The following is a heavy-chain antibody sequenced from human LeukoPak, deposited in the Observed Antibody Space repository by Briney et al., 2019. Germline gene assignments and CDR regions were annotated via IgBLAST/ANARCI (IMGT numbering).Heavy chain of an antibody. Sequence: ASVKASCKASGYTFTSYDINWVRQATGQGLEWMGWMNPNSGNTGYAQKFLGRVTITKNTSISTAYMELSSLRSEDTAVYYCVRGLGYCSSTSCSPSSNPYYFDYWGQGTLVTVSS. J-gene: IGHJ4*02. CDR2: MNPNSGNT. CDR3: VRGLGYCSSTSCSPSSNPYYFDY. D-gene: IGHD2-2*01. CDR1: GYTFTSYD. V-gene: IGHV1-8*03.